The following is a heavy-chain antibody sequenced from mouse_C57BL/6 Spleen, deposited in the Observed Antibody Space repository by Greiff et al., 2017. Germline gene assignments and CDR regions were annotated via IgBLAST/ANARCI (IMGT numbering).Heavy chain of an antibody. CDR1: GYSITSGYY. J-gene: IGHJ1*03. V-gene: IGHV3-6*01. CDR3: AREVLLRWDFDV. CDR2: ISYDGSN. D-gene: IGHD1-1*01. Sequence: EVKLQESGPGLVKPSQSLSLTCSVSGYSITSGYYWNWIRQFPGNKLEWMAYISYDGSNNYNPSLKNRISITRDTSKNQFFLKLNSVTTEDTATYYCAREVLLRWDFDVWGTGTTVTVSA.